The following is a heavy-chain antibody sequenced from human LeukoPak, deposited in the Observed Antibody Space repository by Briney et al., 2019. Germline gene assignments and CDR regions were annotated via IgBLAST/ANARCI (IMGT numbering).Heavy chain of an antibody. CDR1: GYSFNSYG. CDR2: ISAYNGNT. D-gene: IGHD2-2*01. V-gene: IGHV1-18*01. Sequence: WASVKVSCKASGYSFNSYGISWVRQAPGQGLEWMGWISAYNGNTNYAQKFQDRVTMTTDTSTSTAYMELRSLRSDDTAVYYCAREGYCNSTSCDKPFDCWGPGALVTVSS. CDR3: AREGYCNSTSCDKPFDC. J-gene: IGHJ4*02.